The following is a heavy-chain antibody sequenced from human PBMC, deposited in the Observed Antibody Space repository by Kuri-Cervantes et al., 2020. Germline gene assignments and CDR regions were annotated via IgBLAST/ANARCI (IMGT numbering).Heavy chain of an antibody. J-gene: IGHJ4*02. CDR1: GFTFSDYY. CDR2: INWNGGST. D-gene: IGHD2-8*01. Sequence: GGSLRLSCAASGFTFSDYYMSWIRQAPGKGLEWVSGINWNGGSTGYADSVKGRFTISRDNAKNSLYLQMNSLRAEDTALYHCARLYCTNGVCFYYFDYWGQGTLVTVSS. CDR3: ARLYCTNGVCFYYFDY. V-gene: IGHV3-20*01.